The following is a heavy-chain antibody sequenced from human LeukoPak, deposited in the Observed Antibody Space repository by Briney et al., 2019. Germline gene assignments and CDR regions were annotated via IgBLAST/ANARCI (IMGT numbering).Heavy chain of an antibody. J-gene: IGHJ4*02. CDR1: GFTFSDYS. CDR3: AKDPWGRSSF. D-gene: IGHD6-6*01. Sequence: TGGSLRLSCGASGFTFSDYSINWVRQAPGKGLEWVSSISGSGSHIYYADSLKGRFTISRDNAKNPVSLQMNSLRADDTAVYYCAKDPWGRSSFWGQGTLVIVSS. V-gene: IGHV3-21*06. CDR2: ISGSGSHI.